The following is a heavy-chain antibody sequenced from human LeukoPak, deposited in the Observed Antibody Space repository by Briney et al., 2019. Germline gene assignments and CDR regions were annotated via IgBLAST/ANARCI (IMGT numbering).Heavy chain of an antibody. CDR3: ARQEWSYYYYGMDV. Sequence: KPSETLSLTCTVSGGSISSSSYYWGWIRQPPGKGLEWIGSIYYSGSTYYNPSLKSRVTISVDTSKNQFSLKLSSVTAADTAVYYCARQEWSYYYYGMDVWGQGTTVTVSS. J-gene: IGHJ6*02. D-gene: IGHD3-3*01. CDR1: GGSISSSSYY. V-gene: IGHV4-39*01. CDR2: IYYSGST.